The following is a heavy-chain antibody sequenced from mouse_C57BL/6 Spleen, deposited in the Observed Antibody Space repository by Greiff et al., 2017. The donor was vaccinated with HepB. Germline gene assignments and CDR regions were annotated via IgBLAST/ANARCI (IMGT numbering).Heavy chain of an antibody. CDR2: IDPEDGDT. Sequence: VQLQQSGAELVRPGASVKLSCTASGFNIKDYYMHWVKQRPEQGLEWIGRIDPEDGDTEYAPKFQGKATMTADTSSNTAYLQLSSLTSEDTAVYYCTRPIYYGNYAYAMDYWGQGTSVTVSS. CDR3: TRPIYYGNYAYAMDY. J-gene: IGHJ4*01. D-gene: IGHD2-1*01. V-gene: IGHV14-1*01. CDR1: GFNIKDYY.